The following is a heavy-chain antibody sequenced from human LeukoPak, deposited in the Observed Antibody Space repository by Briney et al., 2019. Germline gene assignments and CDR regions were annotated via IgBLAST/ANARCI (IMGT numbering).Heavy chain of an antibody. CDR1: GGSLSTHY. D-gene: IGHD4-17*01. CDR2: ISYIGST. Sequence: PSETLSLTCTVSGGSLSTHYWSWIRQPPGKGLEWIGYISYIGSTNYNPSLKSRVTISVDTSKNQFSLTLSSVTAADAADYFCARDPTTVTNGLDIWGQGTMVTVSS. J-gene: IGHJ3*02. V-gene: IGHV4-59*11. CDR3: ARDPTTVTNGLDI.